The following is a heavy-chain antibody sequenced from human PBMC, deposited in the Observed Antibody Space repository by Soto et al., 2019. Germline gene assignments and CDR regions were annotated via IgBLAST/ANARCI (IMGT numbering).Heavy chain of an antibody. CDR1: GGTINSGDYF. J-gene: IGHJ5*02. Sequence: PSETLSLTCSVSGGTINSGDYFWSWIRQPPGKGLEWIGSIFYTGSTYYSPSLKSRASMSMDTSKNLFSLKLSSVTAADTAVYYCAREDSSSSWFDPWGQGTLVTVSS. CDR3: AREDSSSSWFDP. CDR2: IFYTGST. D-gene: IGHD6-13*01. V-gene: IGHV4-30-4*02.